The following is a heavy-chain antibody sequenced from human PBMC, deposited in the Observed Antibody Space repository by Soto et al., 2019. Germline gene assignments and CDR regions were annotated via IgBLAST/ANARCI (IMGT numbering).Heavy chain of an antibody. CDR2: IYYSGST. J-gene: IGHJ4*02. D-gene: IGHD3-10*01. CDR1: GGSISSSSYY. Sequence: QLQLQESGPGLVKPSETLSLTCTVSGGSISSSSYYWGWIRQPPGKGLEWIGSIYYSGSTYYNPSLKSRVTISVDTSKNQFSLKLSSVTAADTAVYYCARHRVRGVIIGGDFDYWGQGTLVTVSS. V-gene: IGHV4-39*01. CDR3: ARHRVRGVIIGGDFDY.